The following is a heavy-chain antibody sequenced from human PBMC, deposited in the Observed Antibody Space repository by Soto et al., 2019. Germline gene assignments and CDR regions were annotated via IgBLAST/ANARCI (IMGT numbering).Heavy chain of an antibody. V-gene: IGHV3-74*01. Sequence: EVQLVESGGGLVQPGGSLRLSCAASGFTFSSYWMHWVRQAPGKGLVWVSRINSDGSSTSYADSVKGRFTISRDNAKNTRYLQMNSLRAEDTAVYYCARDGGDFWRVNDGMDVWGQGTTVTVSS. D-gene: IGHD3-3*01. CDR1: GFTFSSYW. CDR2: INSDGSST. J-gene: IGHJ6*02. CDR3: ARDGGDFWRVNDGMDV.